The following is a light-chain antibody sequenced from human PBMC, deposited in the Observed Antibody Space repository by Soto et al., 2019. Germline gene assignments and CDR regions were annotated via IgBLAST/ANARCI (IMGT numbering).Light chain of an antibody. CDR2: EVS. V-gene: IGLV2-8*01. J-gene: IGLJ2*01. CDR3: SSYAGSNNLI. Sequence: QSVLTQPPSASGSPGQSVTISCTGTSSDVGGFNYVSWYQHHPGKAPKLMIYEVSERHSGVPDRFSGSKSGNTASLTVSGLQAEDEADYYCSSYAGSNNLIFGGGTKLTVL. CDR1: SSDVGGFNY.